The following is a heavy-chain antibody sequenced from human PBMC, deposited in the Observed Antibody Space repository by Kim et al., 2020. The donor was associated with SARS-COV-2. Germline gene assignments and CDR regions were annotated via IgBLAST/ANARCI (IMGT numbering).Heavy chain of an antibody. J-gene: IGHJ6*02. D-gene: IGHD6-13*01. V-gene: IGHV4-38-2*02. CDR3: ARDWLSSSWYPGYYYYGMDV. Sequence: SETLSLTCTVSGYSISSGYYWGWIRQPPGKGLEWIGSIYHSGSTYYNPSLKSRVTISVDTSKNQFSLKLSSVTAADTAVYYCARDWLSSSWYPGYYYYGMDVWGQGTTVTVSS. CDR1: GYSISSGYY. CDR2: IYHSGST.